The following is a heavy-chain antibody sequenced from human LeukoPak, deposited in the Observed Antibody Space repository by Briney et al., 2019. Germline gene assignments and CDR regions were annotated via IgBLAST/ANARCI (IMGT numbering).Heavy chain of an antibody. CDR2: LYYSGGT. J-gene: IGHJ5*02. Sequence: SETLSLTCTVSGGSISSGPYYWGWIRQPPGKGLEWIGSLYYSGGTYSNPSLKSRVTISVDTSKNQFSLKLSSVTAADTAVYYCAREGTSGGLNWLDPWGQGTLVTVSS. CDR1: GGSISSGPYY. V-gene: IGHV4-39*02. CDR3: AREGTSGGLNWLDP. D-gene: IGHD3-10*01.